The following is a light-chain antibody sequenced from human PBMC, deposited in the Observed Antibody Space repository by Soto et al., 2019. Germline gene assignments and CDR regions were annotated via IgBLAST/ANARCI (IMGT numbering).Light chain of an antibody. CDR1: QSVSTN. V-gene: IGKV3-11*01. CDR2: DAS. CDR3: QQRSNWPPIT. Sequence: EFVLTQSPGTLSLSPGERATLSCRSIQSVSTNLSWYQQKPGQAPRLLIYDASNRATGIPARFSGSGSGTDFTLTISSLEPEDFAVYYCQQRSNWPPITFGQGTRLEIK. J-gene: IGKJ5*01.